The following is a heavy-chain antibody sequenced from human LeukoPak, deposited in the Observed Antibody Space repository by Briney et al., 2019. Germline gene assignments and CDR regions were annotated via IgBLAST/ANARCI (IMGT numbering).Heavy chain of an antibody. CDR2: ITSRGDYT. D-gene: IGHD3-10*01. Sequence: GGPLRLSCAASGFTFSGYAMLWVRQAPGKGLVLVSHITSRGDYTQYADSVKGRFTISRDNAKNSLYPQMNSLRAEDTAVYYCARDWTMVRGVIITGWFDPWGQGTLVTVSS. CDR1: GFTFSGYA. CDR3: ARDWTMVRGVIITGWFDP. V-gene: IGHV3-11*05. J-gene: IGHJ5*02.